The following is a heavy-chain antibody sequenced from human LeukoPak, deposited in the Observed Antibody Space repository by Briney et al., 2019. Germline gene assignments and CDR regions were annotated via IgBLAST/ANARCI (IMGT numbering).Heavy chain of an antibody. CDR2: IIPILGIA. J-gene: IGHJ4*02. D-gene: IGHD1-26*01. Sequence: ASVTVSCKASGGTFSSYAISWVRQAPGQGLEWMGRIIPILGIANYAQKFQGRVTITADKSTSTAYMELSSLRSEDTAVYYCVGIVGATKVDYWGQGTLVTVSS. CDR1: GGTFSSYA. CDR3: VGIVGATKVDY. V-gene: IGHV1-69*04.